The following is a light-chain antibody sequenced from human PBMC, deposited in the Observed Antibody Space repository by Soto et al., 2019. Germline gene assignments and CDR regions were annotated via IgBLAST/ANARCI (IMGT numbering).Light chain of an antibody. Sequence: QSALTQPASVSGSPGQSITISCTGTSSDVGSYNYAAWYQQFPGKTPKLMIYEVRNRPSGVSSRFSGSKSGNTASLTISGLQAEDEADYYCISYTGSDTSYVFGTGTKVTVL. CDR2: EVR. J-gene: IGLJ1*01. CDR3: ISYTGSDTSYV. CDR1: SSDVGSYNY. V-gene: IGLV2-14*01.